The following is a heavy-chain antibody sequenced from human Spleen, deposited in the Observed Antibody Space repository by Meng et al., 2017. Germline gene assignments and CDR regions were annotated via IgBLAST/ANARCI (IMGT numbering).Heavy chain of an antibody. CDR2: ISGSGDNT. J-gene: IGHJ5*02. V-gene: IGHV3-23*01. CDR3: TTDLPFTEGGVITT. Sequence: GESLKISCAASGFSFSSYAVSWVRQAPGKGLEWVSAISGSGDNTYYVDSVKGRFTISRDDAQNTLYLQMDSLKTEDTAVYYCTTDLPFTEGGVITTWGQGTLVTVSS. D-gene: IGHD3-16*02. CDR1: GFSFSSYA.